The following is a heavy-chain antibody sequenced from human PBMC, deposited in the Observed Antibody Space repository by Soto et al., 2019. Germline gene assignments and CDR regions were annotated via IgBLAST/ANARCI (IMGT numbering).Heavy chain of an antibody. J-gene: IGHJ6*02. Sequence: GASVKVSCKASGGTFSSYAISWVRQAPGQGLEWKGGIIPIFGTANYAQKFQGRVTITADESTSTAYMELSSLRSEDTAVYYCARDYPGIAAADYYGMDVWGQGTTVTVSS. D-gene: IGHD6-13*01. CDR2: IIPIFGTA. CDR1: GGTFSSYA. V-gene: IGHV1-69*13. CDR3: ARDYPGIAAADYYGMDV.